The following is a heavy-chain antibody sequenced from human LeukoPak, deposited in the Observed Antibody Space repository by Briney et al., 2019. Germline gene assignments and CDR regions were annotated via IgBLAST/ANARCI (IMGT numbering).Heavy chain of an antibody. J-gene: IGHJ4*02. CDR3: ARSLAGTYYYDSNGYYYDGRDY. D-gene: IGHD3-22*01. CDR2: IYYSGST. CDR1: GGSISSSSYY. V-gene: IGHV4-39*07. Sequence: PSETLSLTCTVSGGSISSSSYYWGWIRQPPGKGLEWIGSIYYSGSTYYNPSLKSRVTISVDTSKNQFSLKLSSVTAADTAVYYCARSLAGTYYYDSNGYYYDGRDYWGQGTLVTVSS.